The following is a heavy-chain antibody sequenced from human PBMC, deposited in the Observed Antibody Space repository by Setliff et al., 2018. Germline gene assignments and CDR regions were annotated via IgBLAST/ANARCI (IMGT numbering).Heavy chain of an antibody. J-gene: IGHJ4*02. CDR1: GFTFDDYA. V-gene: IGHV3-9*01. CDR2: ISWNSGSI. D-gene: IGHD1-26*01. Sequence: GGSLRLSCAASGFTFDDYAMHWVRQAPGKGLEWVSGISWNSGSIGYADSVKGRFTISRDNAKNSLYLQMNSLRAEDTALYYCARTHRVEATLDFWGRGTLVTVSS. CDR3: ARTHRVEATLDF.